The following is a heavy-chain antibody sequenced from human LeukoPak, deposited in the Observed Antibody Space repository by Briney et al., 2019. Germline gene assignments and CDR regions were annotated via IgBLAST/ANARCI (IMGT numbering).Heavy chain of an antibody. CDR3: ARDPTVSVPDYFDY. D-gene: IGHD4-11*01. J-gene: IGHJ4*02. CDR2: ISSSSSTI. Sequence: GGSLRLSCAASGFTFSSYSMNWVRQAPGKGLEWVSYISSSSSTIYYADSVKGRFTISRDNAKNSLYLQMNSLRDEDTAVYYCARDPTVSVPDYFDYWGQGILVTVSS. V-gene: IGHV3-48*02. CDR1: GFTFSSYS.